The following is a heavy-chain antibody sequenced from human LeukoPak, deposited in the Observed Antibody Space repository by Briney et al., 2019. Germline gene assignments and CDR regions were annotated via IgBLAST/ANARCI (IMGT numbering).Heavy chain of an antibody. CDR3: AKKRSSGPGDFDL. CDR2: ITGGGVST. Sequence: GGSLRLSCAASGFTFSNYAMSWVRQAPRKGLEWVSAITGGGVSTYYTDSVRGRFTISRDNSKNTLYLQMNSLRDDDTAVYYCAKKRSSGPGDFDLWGRGTLVTVSS. CDR1: GFTFSNYA. V-gene: IGHV3-23*01. D-gene: IGHD6-19*01. J-gene: IGHJ2*01.